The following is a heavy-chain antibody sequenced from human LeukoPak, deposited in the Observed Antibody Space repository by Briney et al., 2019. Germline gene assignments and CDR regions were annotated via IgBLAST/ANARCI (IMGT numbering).Heavy chain of an antibody. CDR3: ARHVDDILTGYHYNWFDP. Sequence: SETLSLTCTVSGGSISSSSYYWGWIRQPPGKGLEWIGSIYYSGSTYYNPSLKSRVTISVDTSKNQFSLKLSPVTAADTAVYYCARHVDDILTGYHYNWFDPWGQGTLVTVSS. CDR2: IYYSGST. V-gene: IGHV4-39*01. D-gene: IGHD3-9*01. CDR1: GGSISSSSYY. J-gene: IGHJ5*02.